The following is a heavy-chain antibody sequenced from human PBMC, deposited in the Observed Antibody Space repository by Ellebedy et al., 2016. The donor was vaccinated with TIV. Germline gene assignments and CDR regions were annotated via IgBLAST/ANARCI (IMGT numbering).Heavy chain of an antibody. J-gene: IGHJ4*02. CDR3: ARDRVSSGWYCPDY. D-gene: IGHD6-19*01. V-gene: IGHV1-18*04. CDR2: ISAYNGNT. CDR1: GYTFTGYY. Sequence: AASVKVSCKASGYTFTGYYMHWVRQAPGQGLEWMGWISAYNGNTNYAQKLQGRVTMTTDTSTSTAYMELRSLRSDDTAVYYCARDRVSSGWYCPDYWGQGTLVTVSS.